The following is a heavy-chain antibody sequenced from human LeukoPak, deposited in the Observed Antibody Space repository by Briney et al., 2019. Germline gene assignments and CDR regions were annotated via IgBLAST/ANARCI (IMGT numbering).Heavy chain of an antibody. Sequence: GGSLRLSCAASGFTFDHYGLSWAPQAPGKGVEWVSGINWNGCNTGYALSVRGRFPISRDNAKNSLYLRMNSLRAEDTASYYCARWGGPTYYFDYWGQGTLSPPPQ. CDR1: GFTFDHYG. J-gene: IGHJ4*02. CDR2: INWNGCNT. V-gene: IGHV3-20*04. CDR3: ARWGGPTYYFDY. D-gene: IGHD2-15*01.